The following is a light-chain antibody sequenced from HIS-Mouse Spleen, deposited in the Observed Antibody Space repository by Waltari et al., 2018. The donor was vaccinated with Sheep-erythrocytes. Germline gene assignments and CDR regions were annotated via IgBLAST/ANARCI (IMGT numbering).Light chain of an antibody. Sequence: DIQMTQSTSTLSASVGDRVTITCRASQSISSWLAWYQQKPGKAPKLLIYKASSLESGVPSRFSGSGSGTEFTLTISSLQPDDFATYYRQQYNSYSWTFGQGTKVEIK. V-gene: IGKV1-5*03. CDR2: KAS. J-gene: IGKJ1*01. CDR3: QQYNSYSWT. CDR1: QSISSW.